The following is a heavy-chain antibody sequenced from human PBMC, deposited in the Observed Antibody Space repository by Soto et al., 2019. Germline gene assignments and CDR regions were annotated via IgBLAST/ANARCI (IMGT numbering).Heavy chain of an antibody. CDR1: GGSISSYY. J-gene: IGHJ4*02. CDR2: IYYSGST. CDR3: ARRRSAPTDFDY. D-gene: IGHD3-10*01. V-gene: IGHV4-59*08. Sequence: SETLSLTCTVSGGSISSYYWSWIRQPPGKGLEWIGFIYYSGSTNYNPSLKSRVTISVDTSKNQFSLKLSSVTAADTAVYYCARRRSAPTDFDYCGQGTLVTVSA.